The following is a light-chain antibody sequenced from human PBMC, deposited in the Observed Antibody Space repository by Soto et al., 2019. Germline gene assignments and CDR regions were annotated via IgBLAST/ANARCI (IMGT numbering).Light chain of an antibody. Sequence: DIHMTQSPSTLSSSLGDRVTITVLASQSISSWLAWYQQKPGKAPKLLIYDASSLESGVPSRFSGSGSGTEFTLTISSLQPDDFATYYCQQYNSYSWTFGQGTKVDI. CDR1: QSISSW. J-gene: IGKJ1*01. V-gene: IGKV1-5*01. CDR3: QQYNSYSWT. CDR2: DAS.